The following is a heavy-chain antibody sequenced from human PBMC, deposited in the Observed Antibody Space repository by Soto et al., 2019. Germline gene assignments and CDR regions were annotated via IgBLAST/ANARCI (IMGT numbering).Heavy chain of an antibody. CDR1: GFTFSDYC. CDR2: ISSSSSNI. J-gene: IGHJ4*02. Sequence: PGGSLRVSCAASGFTFSDYCMSWSRQAPGKGLEWVSSISSSSSNIYYADSVKGRFTISRDNAKNSLYLQMNSLRAEDTAVYYCARDSYGDLDYWGQGTLVTVSS. CDR3: ARDSYGDLDY. D-gene: IGHD4-17*01. V-gene: IGHV3-11*04.